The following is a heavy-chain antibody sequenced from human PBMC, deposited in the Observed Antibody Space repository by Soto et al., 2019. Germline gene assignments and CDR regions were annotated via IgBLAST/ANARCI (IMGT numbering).Heavy chain of an antibody. CDR1: GYTFTSYG. J-gene: IGHJ6*02. CDR2: ISAYNGNT. V-gene: IGHV1-18*04. D-gene: IGHD6-13*01. Sequence: GASVKVSCKASGYTFTSYGISWVRQAPGQGLEWMGWISAYNGNTNYPQKHQGRVTMTTDTSTSTAYMELRSLRSDATAVYYCAREGAVAGTWAYYYYYGMDVWGQGTTVTVSS. CDR3: AREGAVAGTWAYYYYYGMDV.